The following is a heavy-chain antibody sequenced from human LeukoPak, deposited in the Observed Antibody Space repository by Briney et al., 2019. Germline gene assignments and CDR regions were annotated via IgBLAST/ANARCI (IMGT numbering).Heavy chain of an antibody. J-gene: IGHJ4*02. CDR3: APSPAPVMSVGAAAILNPANDY. CDR1: GFTFSSYA. V-gene: IGHV3-23*01. CDR2: ISGSGGST. D-gene: IGHD2-2*02. Sequence: SGGSLRLPCAVSGFTFSSYAMSWVRQAPGKGLEWVSAISGSGGSTYYADSVKGRCPISRDNSKNTLYLQMNSLRAEDTAVYSSAPSPAPVMSVGAAAILNPANDYWGQGTLLTVSS.